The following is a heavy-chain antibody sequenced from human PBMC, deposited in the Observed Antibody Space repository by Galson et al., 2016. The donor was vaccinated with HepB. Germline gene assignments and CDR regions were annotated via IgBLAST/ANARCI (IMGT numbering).Heavy chain of an antibody. CDR3: ARQLAGYSFGDY. D-gene: IGHD5-18*01. V-gene: IGHV5-51*01. J-gene: IGHJ4*02. CDR1: GYSFTSYW. Sequence: QSGAEVKKPGESLKISCKGSGYSFTSYWIGWVRQMPGKGLEWMGIIYPGDSHTKYSPSFQGQVNISADKSISTPYLQWNSLKASDTAMYYCARQLAGYSFGDYWGQGTLVTVSS. CDR2: IYPGDSHT.